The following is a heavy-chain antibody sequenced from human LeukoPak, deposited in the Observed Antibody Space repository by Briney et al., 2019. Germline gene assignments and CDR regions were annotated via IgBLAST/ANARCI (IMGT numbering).Heavy chain of an antibody. V-gene: IGHV3-48*04. Sequence: GGSLRLSCAASGFTFSSYSMNWVRQAPGKGLEWVSYISSSSSTIYYADSVKGRFTISRDNAKNSLYLQMNSLRAEDTAVYYCARGQYGGNSPGAFDIWGQGTMVTVSS. CDR2: ISSSSSTI. CDR3: ARGQYGGNSPGAFDI. CDR1: GFTFSSYS. J-gene: IGHJ3*02. D-gene: IGHD4-23*01.